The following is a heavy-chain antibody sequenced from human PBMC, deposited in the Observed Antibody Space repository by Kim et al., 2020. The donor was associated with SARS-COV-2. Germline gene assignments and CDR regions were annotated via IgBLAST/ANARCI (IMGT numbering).Heavy chain of an antibody. Sequence: SETLSLTCTVSGGSISSGGYYWSWIRQHPGKGLEWIGYIYYSGSTYYNPSLKSRVTISVDTSKNQFSLKLSSVTAADTAVYYCARAGYSYGLLDYWGQGTLVTVSS. CDR2: IYYSGST. CDR1: GGSISSGGYY. D-gene: IGHD5-18*01. CDR3: ARAGYSYGLLDY. V-gene: IGHV4-31*03. J-gene: IGHJ4*02.